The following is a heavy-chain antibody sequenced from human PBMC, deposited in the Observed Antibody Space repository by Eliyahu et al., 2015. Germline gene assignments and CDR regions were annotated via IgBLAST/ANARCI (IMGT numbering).Heavy chain of an antibody. CDR2: ISYDGSNK. CDR1: GFXXSSYA. Sequence: QVQLVESGGGVVQPGRSLRLPCAASGFXXSSYAMXWVRQAPGKGLEWVAVISYDGSNKYYADSVKGRFTISRDNSKNTLYLQMNSLRAEDTAVYYCARVFGEQWLVPLWSNWFDPWGQGTLVTVSS. V-gene: IGHV3-30-3*01. D-gene: IGHD6-19*01. CDR3: ARVFGEQWLVPLWSNWFDP. J-gene: IGHJ5*02.